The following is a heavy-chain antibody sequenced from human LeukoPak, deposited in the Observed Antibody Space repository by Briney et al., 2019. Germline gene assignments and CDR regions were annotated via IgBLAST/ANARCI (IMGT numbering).Heavy chain of an antibody. Sequence: GGSLRLSCAVSGITLGNYGMSWVRQPPGKGLEWVAGISDSGGSTNYADSVKGRFTISRDTPRNTLYLQMISLRAEDTAVYFCAKRGVVIRVFLVGFHKEAYYFDSWGQGALVTVSS. V-gene: IGHV3-23*01. CDR3: AKRGVVIRVFLVGFHKEAYYFDS. CDR2: ISDSGGST. CDR1: GITLGNYG. D-gene: IGHD3-10*01. J-gene: IGHJ4*02.